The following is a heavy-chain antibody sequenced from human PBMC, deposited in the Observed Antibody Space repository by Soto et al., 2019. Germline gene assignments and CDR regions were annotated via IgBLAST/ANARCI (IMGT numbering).Heavy chain of an antibody. Sequence: ETLSLTCTVSGGSISRNIYYCGWIRQPPGKGLEWIGNVNYSGSTNYDPSLKSRVTISVDTSKNQFSLKLSSVTAADTAVYYCARGYGRNFDYWGQGTLVTAPQ. D-gene: IGHD5-18*01. CDR1: GGSISRNIYY. J-gene: IGHJ4*02. V-gene: IGHV4-39*07. CDR3: ARGYGRNFDY. CDR2: VNYSGST.